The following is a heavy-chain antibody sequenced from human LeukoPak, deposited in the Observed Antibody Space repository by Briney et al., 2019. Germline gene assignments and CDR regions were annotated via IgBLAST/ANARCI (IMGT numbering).Heavy chain of an antibody. Sequence: GGSLRLSCAASGFTFSSYSMNWVRQAPGKGLEWVSSISSSSSYIYYADSVKGRFTIPRDNAKNSLYLQMNSLRAEDTAVYYCAKEMGYGDYSYFDYWGQGTLVTVSS. CDR2: ISSSSSYI. V-gene: IGHV3-21*04. J-gene: IGHJ4*02. CDR3: AKEMGYGDYSYFDY. D-gene: IGHD4-17*01. CDR1: GFTFSSYS.